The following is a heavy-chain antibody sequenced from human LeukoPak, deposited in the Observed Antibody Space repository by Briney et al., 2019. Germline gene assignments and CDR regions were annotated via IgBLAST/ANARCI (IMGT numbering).Heavy chain of an antibody. J-gene: IGHJ4*02. CDR3: AKDPGSGGSCYPGAECYFDY. Sequence: ASVKVSCKVSGYTLTELSMHWVRQAPGKGLEWMGGFDPEDGETIYAQKFQGRVTMTEDTSTDAAYMELSSLRSEDTAVYYCAKDPGSGGSCYPGAECYFDYWGQGTLVTVSS. D-gene: IGHD2-15*01. CDR1: GYTLTELS. CDR2: FDPEDGET. V-gene: IGHV1-24*01.